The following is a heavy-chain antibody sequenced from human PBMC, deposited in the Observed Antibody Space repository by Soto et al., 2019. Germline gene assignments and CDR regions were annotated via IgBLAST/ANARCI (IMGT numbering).Heavy chain of an antibody. CDR1: GGSISSSSYY. V-gene: IGHV4-39*01. J-gene: IGHJ3*02. D-gene: IGHD6-19*01. CDR2: IYYSGST. CDR3: ARHSSGWYGAFDI. Sequence: SETLSLTCTFSGGSISSSSYYWGWIRQPPGKGLEWIGSIYYSGSTYYNPSLKSRVAISVDTSKNQFSLKLSSVTAADTAVYYCARHSSGWYGAFDIWGQGTMVTVSS.